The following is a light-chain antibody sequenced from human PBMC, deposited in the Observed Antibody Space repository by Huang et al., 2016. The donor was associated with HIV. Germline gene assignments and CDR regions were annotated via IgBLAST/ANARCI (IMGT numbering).Light chain of an antibody. CDR3: QQLNSYPRT. Sequence: IQLTQSPSSLSASVGDRVTITCRARQGISSYLAWYQQKPGKTPKLLIYAASTFQSCGPSRFSGSGSGTDFTLTISSLQPEDFATYYCQQLNSYPRTFGQGTKVEIK. CDR2: AAS. CDR1: QGISSY. J-gene: IGKJ1*01. V-gene: IGKV1-9*01.